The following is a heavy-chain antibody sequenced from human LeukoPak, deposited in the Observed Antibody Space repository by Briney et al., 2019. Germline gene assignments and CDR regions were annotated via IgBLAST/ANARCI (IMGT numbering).Heavy chain of an antibody. D-gene: IGHD3-3*01. Sequence: GGSPRLSCAASGFMFSDCSMSWVRQAPGKGLEWVANIKQDGSEKYYVHSMKGRLTISRDNVKNSLDLQMNNLRADDTAVYYCVRGEGLRFVSWGQGTLVTVSS. CDR3: VRGEGLRFVS. J-gene: IGHJ5*02. CDR1: GFMFSDCS. V-gene: IGHV3-7*01. CDR2: IKQDGSEK.